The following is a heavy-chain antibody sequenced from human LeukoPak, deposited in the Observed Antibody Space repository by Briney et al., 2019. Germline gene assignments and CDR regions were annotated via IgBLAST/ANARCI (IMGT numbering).Heavy chain of an antibody. CDR2: IDYSGGAT. V-gene: IGHV3-23*01. CDR3: AKDKELRLVAGTLDY. CDR1: GFTFNNYV. J-gene: IGHJ4*02. Sequence: PGGSLRLSCAASGFTFNNYVMSWVRQAPGKGLEWVSGIDYSGGATNYADSVQGRFTVSRDNSKNTLYLQMNSLRAEDTAVYYCAKDKELRLVAGTLDYWGQGTLVTVSS. D-gene: IGHD6-19*01.